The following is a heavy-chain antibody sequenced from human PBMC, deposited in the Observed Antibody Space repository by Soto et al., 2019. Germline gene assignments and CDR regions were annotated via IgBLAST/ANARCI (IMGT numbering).Heavy chain of an antibody. CDR3: ARANFDWLFLFDY. J-gene: IGHJ4*02. CDR1: GASISSGNYY. V-gene: IGHV4-31*03. Sequence: SETLSLTCTVSGASISSGNYYWSWIRQHPGKGLEWIGYIYHSGITSYNPSLESRVTISVDTSNNHFSLKLSSVTAADTAVYYCARANFDWLFLFDYWGQGTLVTGLL. D-gene: IGHD3-9*01. CDR2: IYHSGIT.